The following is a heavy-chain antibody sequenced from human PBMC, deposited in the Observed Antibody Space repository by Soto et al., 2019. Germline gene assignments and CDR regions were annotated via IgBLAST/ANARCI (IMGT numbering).Heavy chain of an antibody. CDR3: ARGVRFLDCWYFDL. V-gene: IGHV1-8*01. D-gene: IGHD3-3*01. CDR2: MNPNSGNT. CDR1: GYTFTSYD. J-gene: IGHJ2*01. Sequence: QVQLVQSGAEVKKPGASVKVSCKASGYTFTSYDINWVRQATGQGLEWMGWMNPNSGNTGYAQKFQVRVTMSRNNSISTAYRELSSLRSEGTAVYYCARGVRFLDCWYFDLGGRGTLVTVSS.